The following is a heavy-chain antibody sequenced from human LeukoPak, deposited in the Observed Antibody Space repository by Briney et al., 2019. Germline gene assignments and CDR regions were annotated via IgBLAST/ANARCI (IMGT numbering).Heavy chain of an antibody. CDR1: GFTFRSFA. CDR2: ISFDGYHQ. V-gene: IGHV3-30*18. Sequence: GGSLRLSCAASGFTFRSFAMHWVRQAPGKGLEWVALISFDGYHQFYADSVKGRFIISRDNAKNTFYLQMNSLRVEDTALYYCVKDFYGSGSPPHLDFWGQGTLVPVS. J-gene: IGHJ4*02. CDR3: VKDFYGSGSPPHLDF. D-gene: IGHD3-10*01.